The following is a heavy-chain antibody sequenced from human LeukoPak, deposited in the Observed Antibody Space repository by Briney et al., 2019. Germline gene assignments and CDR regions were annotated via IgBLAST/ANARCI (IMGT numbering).Heavy chain of an antibody. J-gene: IGHJ5*02. CDR2: INHSGST. CDR1: GGSFSGYY. Sequence: SETLSLTCAVYGGSFSGYYWSWIRQLPGKGLEWIGEINHSGSTNYNPSLKSRVTISVDTSKNQFSLKLSSVTAADTAVYYCARPRGIAAAAWFDPWGQGTLVTVSS. D-gene: IGHD6-13*01. CDR3: ARPRGIAAAAWFDP. V-gene: IGHV4-34*01.